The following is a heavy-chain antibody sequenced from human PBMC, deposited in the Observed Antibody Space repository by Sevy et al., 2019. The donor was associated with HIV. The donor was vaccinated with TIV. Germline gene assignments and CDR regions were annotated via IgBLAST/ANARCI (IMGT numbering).Heavy chain of an antibody. CDR1: GFTFISFT. Sequence: GGSLRLSCAASGFTFISFTMNWVRQAPGKGLEWVTFIASYGNDEDYADSVKGRFTISRDNSKNTLYLQMNSLRPEDTAVYYCARSVLAVAGSYGMDVWGQGTTVTVSS. J-gene: IGHJ6*02. CDR2: IASYGNDE. V-gene: IGHV3-30*04. CDR3: ARSVLAVAGSYGMDV. D-gene: IGHD6-19*01.